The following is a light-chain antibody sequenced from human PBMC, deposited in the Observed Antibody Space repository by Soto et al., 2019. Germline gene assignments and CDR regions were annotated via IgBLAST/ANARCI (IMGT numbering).Light chain of an antibody. V-gene: IGLV2-14*03. Sequence: QSVLTQPVSVSGPPGQSITISCTGTSSDVGGYDYVSWYQQHPDKAPKLMIHDVSDRPSGVSNRFSGSKSGNTASLTISGLQAEDEADYYGSSYTTSKTWVFGGGTKLTVL. CDR1: SSDVGGYDY. CDR2: DVS. CDR3: SSYTTSKTWV. J-gene: IGLJ3*02.